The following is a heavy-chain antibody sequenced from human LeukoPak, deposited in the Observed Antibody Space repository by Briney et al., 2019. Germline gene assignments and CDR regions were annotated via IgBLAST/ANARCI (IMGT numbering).Heavy chain of an antibody. J-gene: IGHJ4*02. CDR1: GFTFSSYS. CDR2: ISSSSSTI. V-gene: IGHV3-48*01. Sequence: GGSLRLSCAASGFTFSSYSMNWVRQAPGKGLEWVSYISSSSSTIYYADSVKGRFTISRGNAKNSLYLQMNSLRAEDTAVYYCASLTVTTRNYWGQGTLVTVSS. CDR3: ASLTVTTRNY. D-gene: IGHD4-17*01.